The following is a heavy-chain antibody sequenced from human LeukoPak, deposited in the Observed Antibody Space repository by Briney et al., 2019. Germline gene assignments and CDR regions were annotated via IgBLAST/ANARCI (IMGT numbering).Heavy chain of an antibody. J-gene: IGHJ4*02. CDR2: INQDGSEK. D-gene: IGHD3-22*01. Sequence: PGGSLRLSCAASGFTFRNYWMSWVRQAPGKGLECVAKINQDGSEKDYVDSVKGRFTISRDNAKNSLYLQMNSLRAEDTAVYYCARMDTMIVVASPYFDYWGRGTLVTVSS. V-gene: IGHV3-7*01. CDR1: GFTFRNYW. CDR3: ARMDTMIVVASPYFDY.